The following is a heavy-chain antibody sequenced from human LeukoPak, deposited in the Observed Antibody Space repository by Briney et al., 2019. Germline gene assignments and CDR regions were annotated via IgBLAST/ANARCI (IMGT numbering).Heavy chain of an antibody. CDR3: AKDRSSGWYSFQH. CDR2: IKSKAHGGTT. V-gene: IGHV3-15*01. CDR1: GFTFKNAW. Sequence: KPGGSLRLSCAASGFTFKNAWMSWVRQAPGKGLEWVGRIKSKAHGGTTDYAAPVKDRFTISRDDSKNTLYLQMNSLKTEDTAVYYCAKDRSSGWYSFQHWGQGTLVSVSS. J-gene: IGHJ1*01. D-gene: IGHD6-19*01.